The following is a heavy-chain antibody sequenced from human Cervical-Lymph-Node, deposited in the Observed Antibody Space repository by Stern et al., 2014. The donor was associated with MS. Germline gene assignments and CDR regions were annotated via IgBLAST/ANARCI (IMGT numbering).Heavy chain of an antibody. D-gene: IGHD6-19*01. Sequence: EVQLVESGGGLIQPGRSLRLSCAASRVTARSNSTCQLRKAPGKLLACVSGITGSGADTLYADSVKGRFTISRDSSKNTLYLQLNSLRVEDTAVYYCAKESSKRIAVPSRGLDSWGQGTLVTVSS. V-gene: IGHV3-23*04. CDR1: RVTARSNS. J-gene: IGHJ4*02. CDR2: ITGSGADT. CDR3: AKESSKRIAVPSRGLDS.